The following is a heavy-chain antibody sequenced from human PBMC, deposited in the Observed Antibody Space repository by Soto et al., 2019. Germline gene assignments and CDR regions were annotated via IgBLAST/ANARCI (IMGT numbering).Heavy chain of an antibody. J-gene: IGHJ4*02. CDR2: FDPEDGET. CDR3: AAGRYCYYDSSGYPHFYFDY. D-gene: IGHD3-22*01. CDR1: GYTLTELS. V-gene: IGHV1-24*01. Sequence: EASVKVSCKVSGYTLTELSMHWVRQAPGKGLEWMGGFDPEDGETIYAQKFQGRVTMTEDTSTDTAYMELSSLRSEDTAVYYCAAGRYCYYDSSGYPHFYFDYWGQGTLVTVSS.